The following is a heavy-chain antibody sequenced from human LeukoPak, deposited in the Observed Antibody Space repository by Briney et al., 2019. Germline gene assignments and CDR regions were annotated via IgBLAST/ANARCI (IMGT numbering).Heavy chain of an antibody. D-gene: IGHD1-26*01. CDR2: IYYSGST. CDR1: GGSISSHY. J-gene: IGHJ3*02. CDR3: ARARTWFTPIVGATDDAFDI. Sequence: PSETLSLTCTVSGGSISSHYWSWIRQPPGKGLEWIGYIYYSGSTNYNPSLKSRVTISVDTSKNQFSLKLSSVTAADTAVYYCARARTWFTPIVGATDDAFDIWGQGTMVTVSS. V-gene: IGHV4-59*11.